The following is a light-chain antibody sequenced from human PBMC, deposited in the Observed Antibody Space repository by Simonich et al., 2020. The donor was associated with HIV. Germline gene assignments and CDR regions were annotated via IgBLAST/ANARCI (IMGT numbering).Light chain of an antibody. V-gene: IGLV6-57*03. CDR1: SGSIASNY. Sequence: NFMLTQPHSVSESPGKTVTISCSRSSGSIASNYVQWYQQRPGSAPTPVMYEDNQRPSGVPDRFSGSIDSSSNSAPLTISGLKTEDEADYYCQSYDSSNHVIFGGGTKLTVL. CDR3: QSYDSSNHVI. CDR2: EDN. J-gene: IGLJ2*01.